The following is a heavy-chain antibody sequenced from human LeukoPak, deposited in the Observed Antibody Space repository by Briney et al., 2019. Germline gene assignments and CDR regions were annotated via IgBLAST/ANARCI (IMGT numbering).Heavy chain of an antibody. CDR2: IYYSGST. CDR1: GGSISSSSYY. CDR3: ARGLSGYDSYYYYYYMDV. Sequence: SETLSLTCTVSGGSISSSSYYWGWIHQPPGKGLEWIGSIYYSGSTYYNPSLKSRVTISADTSKNQFSLKLSSVTAADTALYYCARGLSGYDSYYYYYYMDVWGKGSTVTVSS. D-gene: IGHD5-12*01. J-gene: IGHJ6*03. V-gene: IGHV4-39*07.